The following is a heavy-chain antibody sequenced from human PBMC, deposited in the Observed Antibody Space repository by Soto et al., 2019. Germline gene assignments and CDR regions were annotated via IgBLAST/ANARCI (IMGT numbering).Heavy chain of an antibody. CDR1: GIIFGQYA. Sequence: ESLRLSCAASGIIFGQYAMSWVRLAPGKGLEWVSVVGPSGASTFYADSVRGRFTISRDNSENTLYLQMNSLRAADTALYFCARSYYYDSTGYYRTFDYWGPGTLVTVSS. CDR2: VGPSGAST. J-gene: IGHJ4*02. CDR3: ARSYYYDSTGYYRTFDY. V-gene: IGHV3-23*01. D-gene: IGHD3-22*01.